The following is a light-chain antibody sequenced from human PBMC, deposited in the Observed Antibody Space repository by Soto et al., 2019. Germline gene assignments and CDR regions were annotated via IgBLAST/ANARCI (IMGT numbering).Light chain of an antibody. CDR1: QSVDIN. J-gene: IGKJ1*01. CDR2: GAS. V-gene: IGKV3-15*01. CDR3: QQYRNWTRT. Sequence: GLKLSPPTLSVSTGERVTLSCRASQSVDINLAWYQQKPGQAPRLLIYGASTRATDMPGRFSGRGSGTEFTLTINSLQSEDFAVYYCQQYRNWTRTFGQGTKVDIK.